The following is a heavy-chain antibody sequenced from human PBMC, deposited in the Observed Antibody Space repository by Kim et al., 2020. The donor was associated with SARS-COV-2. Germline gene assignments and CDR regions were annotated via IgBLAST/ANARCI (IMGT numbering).Heavy chain of an antibody. CDR1: GFTFSGSS. D-gene: IGHD3-16*01. Sequence: GGSLRLSCAASGFTFSGSSMSWVRQIPGKGLEWVANIKQDRSEKYYVDSVKGRFTISRDNANNSVYLQMNSLRVEDTAVYYCARSRDWGSFPVRSLDIWGQGTMVTVSS. CDR3: ARSRDWGSFPVRSLDI. V-gene: IGHV3-7*01. CDR2: IKQDRSEK. J-gene: IGHJ3*02.